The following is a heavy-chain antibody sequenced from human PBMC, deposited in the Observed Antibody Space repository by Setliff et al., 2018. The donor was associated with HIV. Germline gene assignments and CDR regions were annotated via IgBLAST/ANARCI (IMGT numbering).Heavy chain of an antibody. D-gene: IGHD2-15*01. CDR3: TRCAAGPYCRNSFEY. V-gene: IGHV3-7*03. J-gene: IGHJ4*02. Sequence: GGSLRLSCAASGFTFSTYWMSWVRQAPGKGPEWVANIRQDGGEAYYVDSVSGRFTISRDNAKNSLDLEMRYLRGDDTTIYYCTRCAAGPYCRNSFEYWGRGALVTVSS. CDR1: GFTFSTYW. CDR2: IRQDGGEA.